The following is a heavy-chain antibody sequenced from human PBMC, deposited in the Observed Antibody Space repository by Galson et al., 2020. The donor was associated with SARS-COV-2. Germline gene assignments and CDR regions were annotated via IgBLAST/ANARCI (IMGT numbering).Heavy chain of an antibody. CDR1: GFTVSSNY. V-gene: IGHV3-66*01. J-gene: IGHJ6*03. D-gene: IGHD6-13*01. CDR2: IYSGGST. CDR3: ARGGGSSWYDSYYYYYMDV. Sequence: GESLKISCAASGFTVSSNYMSWVRQAPGKGLEWVSVIYSGGSTYYADSVKGRFTISRDNSKNTLYLQMNSLRAEDTAVYYCARGGGSSWYDSYYYYYMDVWGKGTTVTVSS.